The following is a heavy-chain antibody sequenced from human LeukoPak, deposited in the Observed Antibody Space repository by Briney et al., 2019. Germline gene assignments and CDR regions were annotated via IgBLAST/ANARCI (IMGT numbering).Heavy chain of an antibody. CDR3: ASGATPTNYFDY. D-gene: IGHD1-26*01. CDR1: GYTFTSYA. J-gene: IGHJ4*02. V-gene: IGHV1-3*01. CDR2: INAGNGNT. Sequence: ASVKVSCKASGYTFTSYAMHWVRQAPGQRLEWMGWINAGNGNTKYSQKFQGRVTITRDTSASTAYMELSSLRSEDTAVYYCASGATPTNYFDYWGQGTLVTVSS.